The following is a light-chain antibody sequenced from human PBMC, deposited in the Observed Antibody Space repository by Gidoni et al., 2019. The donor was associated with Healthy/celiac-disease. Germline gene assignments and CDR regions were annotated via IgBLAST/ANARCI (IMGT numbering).Light chain of an antibody. CDR3: MQALQTRVT. J-gene: IGKJ5*01. CDR1: QSLLHSNGYNY. V-gene: IGKV2-28*01. CDR2: LGS. Sequence: DIVMTQSPLSLPVTPGEPASISCRSSQSLLHSNGYNYLVWYLQKPGQSPQLLIYLGSNRASGVPDRFSGSGSGTDFTLKISRVEVEDVGVYYCMQALQTRVTFGQGTRLEIK.